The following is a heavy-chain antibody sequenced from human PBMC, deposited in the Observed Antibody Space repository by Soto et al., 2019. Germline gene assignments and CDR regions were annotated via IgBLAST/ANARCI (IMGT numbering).Heavy chain of an antibody. J-gene: IGHJ4*02. CDR2: INAGNGNT. D-gene: IGHD6-6*01. Sequence: QVQLVQSGAEVKKPGASVKVSCKASGYTFTSYAMHWVRQAPGQRLEWMGWINAGNGNTKYSQKFQGRVTITRDTSASTAYMELSSLRSEDTAVYYCARGDYSSSSLNVTPDYWGQGTLVTVSS. V-gene: IGHV1-3*01. CDR1: GYTFTSYA. CDR3: ARGDYSSSSLNVTPDY.